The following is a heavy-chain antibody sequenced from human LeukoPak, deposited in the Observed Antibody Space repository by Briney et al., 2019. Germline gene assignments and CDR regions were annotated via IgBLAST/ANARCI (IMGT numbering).Heavy chain of an antibody. CDR1: GLTFGDYA. V-gene: IGHV3-49*04. D-gene: IGHD5-12*01. Sequence: GGSLRLSCTASGLTFGDYAMSWVRQAPGKGPEWVSFIRSKAYGGTTEYAASVKGRFTISRDDSTSIAYLQMNSLKTEDTAVYYCTRYSGYWFDPWGQGTLVTVSS. J-gene: IGHJ5*02. CDR3: TRYSGYWFDP. CDR2: IRSKAYGGTT.